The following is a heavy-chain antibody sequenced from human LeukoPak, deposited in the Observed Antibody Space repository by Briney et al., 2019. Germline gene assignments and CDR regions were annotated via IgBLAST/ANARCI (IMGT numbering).Heavy chain of an antibody. CDR2: INPSGGST. V-gene: IGHV1-46*03. J-gene: IGHJ4*02. Sequence: ASVKVSCKASGYTFTSYYMHWVRQAPGQGLEWMGIINPSGGSTSYAQKFQGRVTMTRDTSTSTVYMELSSLRSEDTAVYYCARPPRYYDSSGYTPTFDYWGQGTLVTVSS. D-gene: IGHD3-22*01. CDR1: GYTFTSYY. CDR3: ARPPRYYDSSGYTPTFDY.